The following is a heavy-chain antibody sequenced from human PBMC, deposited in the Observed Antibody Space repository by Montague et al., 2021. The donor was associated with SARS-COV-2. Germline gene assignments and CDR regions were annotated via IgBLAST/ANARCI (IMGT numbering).Heavy chain of an antibody. CDR1: GDSVSSNSAA. V-gene: IGHV6-1*01. CDR2: TYYRSMWYN. Sequence: CAISGDSVSSNSAAWNWIRQSPSRGLEWLGRTYYRSMWYNDYSVSVKSRITINPDTSKNQFSLQLNSVTPEDTAVYYCARDTRIQLWFDRDYYYGMDVWGQGTTVTVSS. D-gene: IGHD5-18*01. J-gene: IGHJ6*02. CDR3: ARDTRIQLWFDRDYYYGMDV.